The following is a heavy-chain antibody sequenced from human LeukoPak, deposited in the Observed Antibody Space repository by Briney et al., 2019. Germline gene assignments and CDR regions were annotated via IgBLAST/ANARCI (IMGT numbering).Heavy chain of an antibody. V-gene: IGHV4-31*03. Sequence: PSQTLSLTCTVSGGSISSGGYYWSWIRQHPGKGLEWIRYIYYSGSTYYNPSLKSRVIISVDTSKNQFSLKLSSVTAADTAVYYCARTGEPWLRGNWFDPWGQGTLATVSS. J-gene: IGHJ5*02. CDR1: GGSISSGGYY. D-gene: IGHD5-18*01. CDR2: IYYSGST. CDR3: ARTGEPWLRGNWFDP.